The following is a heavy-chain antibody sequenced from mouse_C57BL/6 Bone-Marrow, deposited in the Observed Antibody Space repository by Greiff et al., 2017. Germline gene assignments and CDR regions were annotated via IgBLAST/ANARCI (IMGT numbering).Heavy chain of an antibody. CDR2: IHPNSGST. D-gene: IGHD2-3*01. Sequence: QVQLQQPGAELVKPGASVKLSCKASGYTFTSYWMHWVKQRPGQGLEWIGMIHPNSGSTNYNEKFKSKATLTVDKSSSTAYMQLSSLTSEDSAVYYCARSGYDGYYAWFAYWGQGTLVTVSA. CDR1: GYTFTSYW. J-gene: IGHJ3*01. CDR3: ARSGYDGYYAWFAY. V-gene: IGHV1-64*01.